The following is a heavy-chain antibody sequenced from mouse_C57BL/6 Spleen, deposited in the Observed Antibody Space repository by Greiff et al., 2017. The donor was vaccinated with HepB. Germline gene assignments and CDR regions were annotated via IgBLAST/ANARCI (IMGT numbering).Heavy chain of an antibody. J-gene: IGHJ1*03. CDR1: GFTFSDYY. V-gene: IGHV5-12*01. D-gene: IGHD4-1*01. CDR3: ARQTAPYWYFDV. CDR2: ISNGGGST. Sequence: DVMLVESGGGLVQPGGSLKLSCAASGFTFSDYYMYWVRQTPEKRLEWVAYISNGGGSTYYPDTVKGRFTISRDNAKNTLYLQMSRLKSEDTAMYYCARQTAPYWYFDVWGTGTTVTVSS.